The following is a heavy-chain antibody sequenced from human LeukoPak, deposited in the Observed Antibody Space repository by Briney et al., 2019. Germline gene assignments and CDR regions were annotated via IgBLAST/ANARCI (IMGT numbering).Heavy chain of an antibody. V-gene: IGHV5-51*01. J-gene: IGHJ4*02. D-gene: IGHD5-12*01. CDR3: ARLVATNFFDY. Sequence: GESLKISCNSSGYIYTSYWIGWVRQMPGKGLEWMGIIYPGDSDTRYSPSFQGQVTISADKSISTAYLQWSSLKASDTAMYYCARLVATNFFDYWGQGTLVTVSS. CDR1: GYIYTSYW. CDR2: IYPGDSDT.